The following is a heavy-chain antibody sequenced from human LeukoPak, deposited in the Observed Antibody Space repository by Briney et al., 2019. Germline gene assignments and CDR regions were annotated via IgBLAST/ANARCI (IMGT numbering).Heavy chain of an antibody. D-gene: IGHD6-13*01. Sequence: GGSLRLSCAASGFTFSTYAMSWVRQAPGKGLEWVSAISGSGGSTYYADSVKGRFTISRDNSKNTLYLQMGSLRAEDTAVYYCARGDTYSSSWYGFHYWGQGTLVTVSS. V-gene: IGHV3-23*01. CDR3: ARGDTYSSSWYGFHY. CDR2: ISGSGGST. CDR1: GFTFSTYA. J-gene: IGHJ4*02.